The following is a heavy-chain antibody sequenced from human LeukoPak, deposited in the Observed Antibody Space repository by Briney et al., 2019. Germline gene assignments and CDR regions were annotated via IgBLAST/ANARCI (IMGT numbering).Heavy chain of an antibody. D-gene: IGHD1-26*01. CDR1: GFTVCTDW. CDR2: INPDGTYI. Sequence: GGSLRLSCAASGFTVCTDWMYWVRQAPGQGPVWVSLINPDGTYIDYADPVKGRFTISRDDAKKTLHLQMNSLRADDTALYYCSKDLGLWGQGTMVTVSS. J-gene: IGHJ1*01. CDR3: SKDLGL. V-gene: IGHV3-74*01.